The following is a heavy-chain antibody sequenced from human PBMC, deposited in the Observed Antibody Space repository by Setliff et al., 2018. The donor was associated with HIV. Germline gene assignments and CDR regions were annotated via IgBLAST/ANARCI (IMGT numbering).Heavy chain of an antibody. CDR3: ARDREYYYYMDV. CDR1: GYSFTSDY. D-gene: IGHD3-10*01. CDR2: ISAYNGNT. Sequence: ASVKVSCKASGYSFTSDYMHWVRQAPGQGLEWMGWISAYNGNTDYAQKLQGRVTMTTDTSTSTAYMELRSLRSDDTAVYYCARDREYYYYMDVWGKGTTVTVSS. V-gene: IGHV1-18*04. J-gene: IGHJ6*03.